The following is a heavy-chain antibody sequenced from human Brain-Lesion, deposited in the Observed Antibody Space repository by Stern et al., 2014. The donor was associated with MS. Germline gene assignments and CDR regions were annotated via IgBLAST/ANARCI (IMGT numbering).Heavy chain of an antibody. V-gene: IGHV1-24*01. CDR1: GYTLTELS. J-gene: IGHJ4*02. Sequence: VQLLESGAEVKKPGASVKVSCKVSGYTLTELSMHWVRQAPRKGLEWMGGFDPEDGETIYAQKFQGRVTMTGDTSTDTAYMELSSLRSEDTAVYYCATLSPGAGGNYYRHFDYWGQGTLVTVSS. CDR2: FDPEDGET. CDR3: ATLSPGAGGNYYRHFDY. D-gene: IGHD1-26*01.